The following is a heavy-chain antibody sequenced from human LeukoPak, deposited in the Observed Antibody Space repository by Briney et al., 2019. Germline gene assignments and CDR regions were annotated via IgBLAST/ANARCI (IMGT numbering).Heavy chain of an antibody. D-gene: IGHD3-3*01. CDR3: ARDISDFWSGEPPRWAVDY. CDR1: GFTFSSYS. CDR2: ISSSSSYI. J-gene: IGHJ4*02. Sequence: GGSLRLSCAASGFTFSSYSMYWVRQAPGKGLEWVSSISSSSSYIYYADSVKGRFTISRDNAKNSLYLQMNSLRAEDTAVYYCARDISDFWSGEPPRWAVDYWGQGTLVTVSS. V-gene: IGHV3-21*01.